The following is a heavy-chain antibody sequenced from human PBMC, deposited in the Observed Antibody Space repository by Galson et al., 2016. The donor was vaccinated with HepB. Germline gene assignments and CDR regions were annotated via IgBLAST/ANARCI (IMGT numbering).Heavy chain of an antibody. J-gene: IGHJ6*02. V-gene: IGHV5-51*01. D-gene: IGHD4-23*01. CDR2: IHPGDSET. CDR1: GYNFATYW. CDR3: VRSGVNVYFYFGLDV. Sequence: QSGAEVKKPGESLKISCKGSGYNFATYWIGWVRQMPGKGLEWMGIIHPGDSETRYSPSFQGQVTISADKSLTTAYLPWRSLKGSATAMYYCVRSGVNVYFYFGLDVWGQGTTVTVSS.